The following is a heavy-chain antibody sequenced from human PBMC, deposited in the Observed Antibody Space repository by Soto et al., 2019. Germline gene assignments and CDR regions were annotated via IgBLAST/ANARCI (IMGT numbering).Heavy chain of an antibody. D-gene: IGHD6-19*01. Sequence: QVQLVESGGGVVQPGRSLRLSCAASGFTFSSYGMHWVRQAPGKGLEWVAVISYDGSNKYYADSVKGRFTISRDNSKNTLYLQMISLRAEDTAVYYCAKTYSSGWPDFDYWGQGTLVTVSS. CDR1: GFTFSSYG. CDR3: AKTYSSGWPDFDY. J-gene: IGHJ4*02. CDR2: ISYDGSNK. V-gene: IGHV3-30*18.